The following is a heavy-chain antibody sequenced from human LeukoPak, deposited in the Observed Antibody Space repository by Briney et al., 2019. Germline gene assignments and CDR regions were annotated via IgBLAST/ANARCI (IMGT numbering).Heavy chain of an antibody. CDR1: GFTLSTYW. CDR3: ARSYSTSWYIHYYMDV. Sequence: PGGSLRLSCAASGFTLSTYWMAWVRQAPGKGLEWVANIKHDGSEKYYVDSVKGRFTISRDNAKNSLFLQMDSLRAEDTAVYYCARSYSTSWYIHYYMDVWGKGTTVTVSS. D-gene: IGHD6-13*01. CDR2: IKHDGSEK. J-gene: IGHJ6*03. V-gene: IGHV3-7*01.